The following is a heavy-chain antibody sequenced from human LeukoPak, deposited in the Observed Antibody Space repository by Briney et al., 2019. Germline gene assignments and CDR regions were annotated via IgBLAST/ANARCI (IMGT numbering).Heavy chain of an antibody. J-gene: IGHJ4*02. Sequence: KPSETLTLTCTVSGGSISSGGYYWSWIRQHPGKGLEWIGYIYYSGSTYYNPSLKSRVTISADTSKNQFSLKLSSVTAADTAVYLCARARSAAGNFDFWGQGTLVTVSS. CDR1: GGSISSGGYY. CDR2: IYYSGST. CDR3: ARARSAAGNFDF. D-gene: IGHD6-13*01. V-gene: IGHV4-31*03.